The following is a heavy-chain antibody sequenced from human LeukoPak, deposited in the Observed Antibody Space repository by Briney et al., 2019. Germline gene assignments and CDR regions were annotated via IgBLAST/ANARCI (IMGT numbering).Heavy chain of an antibody. CDR3: ARDLLVPAAYGGVDY. D-gene: IGHD2-2*01. CDR1: GFTFSSYE. CDR2: ISSSGSTI. J-gene: IGHJ4*02. Sequence: SGGSLRLSSAASGFTFSSYEMNWVRQAPGKGLEWVSYISSSGSTIYYADSVKGRFTISRDNAKNSLYLQMNSLRAEDTAVYYCARDLLVPAAYGGVDYWGQGTLVTVSS. V-gene: IGHV3-48*03.